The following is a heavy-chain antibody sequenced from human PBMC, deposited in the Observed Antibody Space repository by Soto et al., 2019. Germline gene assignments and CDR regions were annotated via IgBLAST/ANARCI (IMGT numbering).Heavy chain of an antibody. V-gene: IGHV4-31*03. CDR1: GGSVDSGGYH. CDR2: IYYSGST. J-gene: IGHJ6*02. Sequence: PSETLSLTYTVSGGSVDSGGYHWSWIRQHPGKGLEWIGDIYYSGSTYYNPSLKSRVTISIDTSTNHFSLHLSALTAADTAVYYCARAPIPNWNYYGMDVWGQGTTVTVSS. D-gene: IGHD1-1*01. CDR3: ARAPIPNWNYYGMDV.